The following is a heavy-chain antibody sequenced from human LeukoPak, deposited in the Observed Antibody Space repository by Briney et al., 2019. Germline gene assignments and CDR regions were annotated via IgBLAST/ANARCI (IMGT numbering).Heavy chain of an antibody. Sequence: GGSLRLSCAASGFIFTSYDMHWVRQAPGQGLEWVSAIGTAGDTYYPGSVKGRFTISRENAKKSLYLQMNSLGVGDTAVYFCARGSNNYDTTGFDYWGQGTLVTVSS. V-gene: IGHV3-13*04. CDR1: GFIFTSYD. D-gene: IGHD3-22*01. J-gene: IGHJ4*02. CDR2: IGTAGDT. CDR3: ARGSNNYDTTGFDY.